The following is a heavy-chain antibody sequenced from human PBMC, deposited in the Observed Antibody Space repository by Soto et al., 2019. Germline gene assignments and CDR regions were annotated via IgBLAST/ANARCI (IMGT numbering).Heavy chain of an antibody. CDR1: GGSISNHY. CDR3: TRANWYSEY. J-gene: IGHJ4*02. D-gene: IGHD7-27*01. Sequence: QVQLQESGPGLVKPSETLSLTCRVSGGSISNHYWSWIRQPPGKGLEWIGYIYYNGNTNYNPSLTSRVTMSVDTSRNQSSLNLTTVTAADTAVYYCTRANWYSEYWGQGTLVTVSS. V-gene: IGHV4-59*11. CDR2: IYYNGNT.